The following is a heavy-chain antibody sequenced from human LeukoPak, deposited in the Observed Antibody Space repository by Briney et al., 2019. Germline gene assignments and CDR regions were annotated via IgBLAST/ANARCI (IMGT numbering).Heavy chain of an antibody. V-gene: IGHV3-30*18. J-gene: IGHJ4*02. CDR3: AKESCSGGSCYSPPYFDY. D-gene: IGHD2-15*01. CDR2: ISYDGSNK. CDR1: GFTFSSYG. Sequence: PGGSLRLSCAASGFTFSSYGMHWVRQAPGKGLEWVAVISYDGSNKYYADSVKGRFTISRDNSKNTLYLQMNSLRAEDTAVYYCAKESCSGGSCYSPPYFDYWGQGTLVTVSS.